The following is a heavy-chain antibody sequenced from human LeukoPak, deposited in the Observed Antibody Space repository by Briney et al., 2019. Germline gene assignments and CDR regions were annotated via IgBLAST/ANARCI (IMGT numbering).Heavy chain of an antibody. J-gene: IGHJ4*02. CDR2: IRHDGSLK. CDR3: ARRFRD. CDR1: GLTLSGFE. Sequence: PGGSLRLSCIGSGLTLSGFELNWVRQAPGKGLKWVAYIRHDGSLKTYADSMRGRFTISRDDAKNSLYLQMDSLRVEDTATYYCARRFRDWGRGILVTVS. V-gene: IGHV3-48*03.